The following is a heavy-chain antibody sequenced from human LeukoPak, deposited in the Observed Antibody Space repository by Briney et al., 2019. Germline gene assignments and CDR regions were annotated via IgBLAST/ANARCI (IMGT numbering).Heavy chain of an antibody. CDR2: ISSSSTI. Sequence: GGSLRLSCAASGFTFSSYSMNWVRQAPGKGLEWVSYISSSSTIYYADSVKGRFTISRDNAKNSLYLQMNSLRAEDTAVYYCARPLTSFWGQGTLVTVSS. V-gene: IGHV3-48*01. CDR1: GFTFSSYS. CDR3: ARPLTSF. D-gene: IGHD3-3*01. J-gene: IGHJ4*02.